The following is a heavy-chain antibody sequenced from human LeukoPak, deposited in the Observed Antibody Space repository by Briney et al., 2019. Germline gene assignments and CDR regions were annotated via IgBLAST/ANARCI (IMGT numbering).Heavy chain of an antibody. Sequence: GGSLTLSCAASRFTFSSYEMNWVRQAPGKGREGVSYISNYGSTIYYADSVKGRFSIYRDNAKNSPYLQMNSLRAEDTAVYYCARCSVGLVDYWGQGTLVTVSS. J-gene: IGHJ4*02. CDR3: ARCSVGLVDY. D-gene: IGHD1-26*01. CDR2: ISNYGSTI. CDR1: RFTFSSYE. V-gene: IGHV3-48*03.